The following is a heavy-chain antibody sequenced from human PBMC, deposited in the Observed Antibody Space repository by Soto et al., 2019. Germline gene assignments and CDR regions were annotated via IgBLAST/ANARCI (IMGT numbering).Heavy chain of an antibody. D-gene: IGHD3-16*02. J-gene: IGHJ4*02. CDR2: IYYSGST. CDR3: ARGDYMITFGGVIVRDDFDY. Sequence: QLQLQESGPGLVKPSETLSLTCTVSGGSISSSSYYWGWIRQPPGKGLEWIGSIYYSGSTYYNPSLKSRVTISVDTSKNQFSLKLSSVTAADTAVYYCARGDYMITFGGVIVRDDFDYWGQGTLVTVSS. CDR1: GGSISSSSYY. V-gene: IGHV4-39*01.